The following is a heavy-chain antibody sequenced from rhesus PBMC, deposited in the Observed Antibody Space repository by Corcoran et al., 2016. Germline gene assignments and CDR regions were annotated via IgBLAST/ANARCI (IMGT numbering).Heavy chain of an antibody. CDR1: GYSISSGYY. CDR3: AREYYEDDYGYYYPFDY. V-gene: IGHV4-99*02. CDR2: ISGSSGST. J-gene: IGHJ4*01. Sequence: QVQLQESGPGLVKPSETLSLTCAVSGYSISSGYYWGWIRQPPGKGLEYIGYISGSSGSTYYNPSLESRVTISKDTSKNQFSLKLSSVTAADTAVYYCAREYYEDDYGYYYPFDYWGQGVLVTVSS. D-gene: IGHD3-9*01.